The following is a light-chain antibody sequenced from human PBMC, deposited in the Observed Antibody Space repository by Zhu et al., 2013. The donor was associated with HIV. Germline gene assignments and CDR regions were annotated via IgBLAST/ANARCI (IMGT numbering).Light chain of an antibody. CDR3: QQFNNYPSS. CDR1: HDINNY. CDR2: DAS. V-gene: IGKV1-33*01. Sequence: DIQMTQSPASLSASVGDRVTITCQASHDINNYLNWYQQKPGKAPKLLIYDASNLETGVPSRFSGSGSGTEFTLTISSLQADDFATYYCQQFNNYPSSFGQGTKLELK. J-gene: IGKJ2*03.